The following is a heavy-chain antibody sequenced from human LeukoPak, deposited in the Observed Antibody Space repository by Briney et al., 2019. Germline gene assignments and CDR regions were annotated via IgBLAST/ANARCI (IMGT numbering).Heavy chain of an antibody. CDR3: AKAVDYGDYDGSYFQH. J-gene: IGHJ1*01. D-gene: IGHD4-17*01. CDR2: ISSSSSYI. CDR1: GFTFSSYS. V-gene: IGHV3-21*04. Sequence: GGSLRLSCAASGFTFSSYSMNWVRQAPGKGLEWVSSISSSSSYIYYADSVKGRFTISRDNAKNSLYLQMNSLRAEDTAVYYCAKAVDYGDYDGSYFQHWGQGTLVTVSS.